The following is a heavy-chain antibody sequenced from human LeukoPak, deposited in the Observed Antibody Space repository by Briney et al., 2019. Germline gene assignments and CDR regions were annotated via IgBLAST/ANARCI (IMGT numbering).Heavy chain of an antibody. V-gene: IGHV3-30-3*01. J-gene: IGHJ4*02. D-gene: IGHD1-26*01. CDR2: VSYDGSKK. CDR3: ARDVLVGATTPFDY. Sequence: GGALRVSCAASGFTFSSFSMHWVRQAPGKGVGGVAVVSYDGSKKYYADSVKGGFTISRDNSKNTLYLQMNSLRAEDTAVYYCARDVLVGATTPFDYWGQGTLVTVSS. CDR1: GFTFSSFS.